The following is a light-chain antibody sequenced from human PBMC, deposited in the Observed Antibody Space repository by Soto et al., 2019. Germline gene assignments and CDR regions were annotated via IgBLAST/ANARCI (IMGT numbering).Light chain of an antibody. Sequence: QLVLTQPPSVSGAPGQRVTISCTGSSSNIGAGYDVHWYQQLPGTAPKLLIYGNSNRPSGVPDRFSGSKSGTSASLAITGLTAEDEADYYCQSYDSSLSGNYVFGTGTKLTVL. J-gene: IGLJ1*01. CDR2: GNS. CDR3: QSYDSSLSGNYV. V-gene: IGLV1-40*01. CDR1: SSNIGAGYD.